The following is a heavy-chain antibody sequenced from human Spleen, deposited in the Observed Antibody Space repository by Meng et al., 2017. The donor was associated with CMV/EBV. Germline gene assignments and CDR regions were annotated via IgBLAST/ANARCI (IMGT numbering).Heavy chain of an antibody. D-gene: IGHD3-10*01. CDR1: GGTFSSYA. J-gene: IGHJ4*02. CDR2: IIPIFGTA. CDR3: ARDYYGSGSYYTPGY. Sequence: SGGTFSSYAISWVRQAPGQGLEWMGGIIPIFGTANYAQKFQGRVTITTDESTSTAYMEVSSLRSEDTAVYYCARDYYGSGSYYTPGYWGQGTLVTVSS. V-gene: IGHV1-69*05.